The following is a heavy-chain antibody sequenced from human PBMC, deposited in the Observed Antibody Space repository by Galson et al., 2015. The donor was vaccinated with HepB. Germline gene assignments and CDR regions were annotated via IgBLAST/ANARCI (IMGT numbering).Heavy chain of an antibody. CDR2: ISSSSSTI. Sequence: SLRLSCAASGFTFSSYSMNWVRQAPGKGLEWVSYISSSSSTIYYADSVKGRFTISRDNAKNSLYLQMNSLRAEDTAVYYCASFLLGGCSGGSCYSDSPFNYYYGMDVWGQGTTVTVSS. CDR3: ASFLLGGCSGGSCYSDSPFNYYYGMDV. J-gene: IGHJ6*02. D-gene: IGHD2-15*01. V-gene: IGHV3-48*01. CDR1: GFTFSSYS.